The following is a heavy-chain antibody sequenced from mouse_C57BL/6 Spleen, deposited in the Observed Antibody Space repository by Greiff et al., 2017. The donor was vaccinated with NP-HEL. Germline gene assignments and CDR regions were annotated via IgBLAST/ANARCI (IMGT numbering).Heavy chain of an antibody. Sequence: LQESGAELARPGASVKMSCKASGYTFTSYTMHWVKQRPGQGLEWIGYINPSSGYTKYNQKFKDKATLTADKSSSTAYMQLSSLTSEDSAVYYCARSDDYDVWFAYWGQGTLVTVSA. V-gene: IGHV1-4*01. CDR1: GYTFTSYT. J-gene: IGHJ3*01. CDR3: ARSDDYDVWFAY. D-gene: IGHD2-4*01. CDR2: INPSSGYT.